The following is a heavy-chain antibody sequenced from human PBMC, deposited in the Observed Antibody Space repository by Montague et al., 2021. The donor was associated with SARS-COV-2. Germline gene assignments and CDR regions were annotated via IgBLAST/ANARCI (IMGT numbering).Heavy chain of an antibody. Sequence: PALVKPTQTLTLTCSFSGFSLSTSGVGVGWIRQPPGKALEWLALIYWDDDKRYSPSLKSRLTITKDTSKNQVVLTMTNMDPVDTATYYCAHRTIRDVSGSYSYWGQGTLVTVSS. V-gene: IGHV2-5*02. D-gene: IGHD3-10*01. CDR3: AHRTIRDVSGSYSY. J-gene: IGHJ4*02. CDR2: IYWDDDK. CDR1: GFSLSTSGVG.